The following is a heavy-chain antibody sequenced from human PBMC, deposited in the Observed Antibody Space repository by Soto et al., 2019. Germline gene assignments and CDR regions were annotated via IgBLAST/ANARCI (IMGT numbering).Heavy chain of an antibody. Sequence: EVLLVESGGGLVQPGGSLRLSCAASGFTFNRYWMTWARQAPGKGLEWVANIKQEGCEKYYVDSVKGRFTISRDNAKNSLYLQMNSLGVEDSAVYYCARGGSSSSTWNWGQGTLVTVSS. J-gene: IGHJ4*02. CDR3: ARGGSSSSTWN. CDR2: IKQEGCEK. D-gene: IGHD6-13*01. V-gene: IGHV3-7*04. CDR1: GFTFNRYW.